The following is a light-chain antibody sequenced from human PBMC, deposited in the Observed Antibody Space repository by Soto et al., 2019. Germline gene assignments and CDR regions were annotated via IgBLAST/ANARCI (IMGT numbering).Light chain of an antibody. CDR1: QSLLSSDGNTY. V-gene: IGKV2-30*01. CDR3: MQGTYWPPWT. CDR2: KVS. Sequence: DVVMTQSPLSLPVTLGQPASISCRSSQSLLSSDGNTYLNWFHQRPGQSPRRLIFKVSNRDSGVPDRLSGSGSGTDFTLKISRVEAEDVGVYFCMQGTYWPPWTFGQGTKVDIK. J-gene: IGKJ1*01.